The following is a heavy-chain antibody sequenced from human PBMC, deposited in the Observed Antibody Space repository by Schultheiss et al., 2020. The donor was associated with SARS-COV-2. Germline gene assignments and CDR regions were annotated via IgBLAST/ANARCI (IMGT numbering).Heavy chain of an antibody. D-gene: IGHD3-22*01. J-gene: IGHJ6*02. V-gene: IGHV1-69*13. Sequence: SVKVSCKASGGTFSSYAISWVRQAPGQGLEWMGGITPIFGTANYAQKFQGRVTITADESTSTAYMELSSLRSEDTAVYYCAREEVHGSSGYYNGGFDYYYGMDVWGQGTTVTVSS. CDR3: AREEVHGSSGYYNGGFDYYYGMDV. CDR2: ITPIFGTA. CDR1: GGTFSSYA.